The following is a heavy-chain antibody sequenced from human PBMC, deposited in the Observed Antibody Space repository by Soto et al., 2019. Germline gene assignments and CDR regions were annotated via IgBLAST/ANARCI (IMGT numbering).Heavy chain of an antibody. CDR3: ARDRAWHIVVVPAAIPLDY. J-gene: IGHJ4*02. CDR1: GYTFTSYG. D-gene: IGHD2-2*01. Sequence: GASVKVSCKASGYTFTSYGISWVRQAPGQGLEWMGWISAYNGNTNYAQKLQGRVTMTTDTSTSTAYMELRSLRSDDTAVYYCARDRAWHIVVVPAAIPLDYWGQGTLVTVSS. V-gene: IGHV1-18*01. CDR2: ISAYNGNT.